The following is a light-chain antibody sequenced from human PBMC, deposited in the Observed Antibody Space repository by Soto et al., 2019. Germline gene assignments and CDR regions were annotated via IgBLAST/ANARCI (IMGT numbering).Light chain of an antibody. CDR2: DAS. CDR3: QHYGSPPRT. J-gene: IGKJ1*01. V-gene: IGKV3-11*01. Sequence: EIVLTQSPATLSLSPGERATLSCRASQNVSSYLAWYQQKLGQAPRLLIYDASSRATGIPARFSGSGSGTDFTLTISSLEPEDFAVYYCQHYGSPPRTFGQGTKVEIK. CDR1: QNVSSY.